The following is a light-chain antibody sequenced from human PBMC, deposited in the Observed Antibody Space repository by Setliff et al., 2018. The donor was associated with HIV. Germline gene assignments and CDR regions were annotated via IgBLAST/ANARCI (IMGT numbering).Light chain of an antibody. CDR3: QSYDSSLSAYV. CDR1: SSNFGAGYD. V-gene: IGLV1-40*01. J-gene: IGLJ1*01. Sequence: QSVLTQPPSVSGTPGQRVTISCTGSSSNFGAGYDVHWYQQLPGTAPKLLISGNNNRPSGVPDRFSGSKSGTSASLAITGLQAEDEADYYCQSYDSSLSAYVF. CDR2: GNN.